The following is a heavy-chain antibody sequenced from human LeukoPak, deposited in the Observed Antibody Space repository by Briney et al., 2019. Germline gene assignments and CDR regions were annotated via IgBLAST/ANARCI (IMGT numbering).Heavy chain of an antibody. D-gene: IGHD1-26*01. CDR1: GGSISSGGYY. Sequence: SGTLSLTCTVSGGSISSGGYYWSWIRQPPGKGLEWIGYIYHSGSTYYNPSLKSRVTISVDRSKNQFSLKLSSVTAADTAVYYCARGEGPFDYWGQGTLVTVSS. J-gene: IGHJ4*02. V-gene: IGHV4-30-2*01. CDR2: IYHSGST. CDR3: ARGEGPFDY.